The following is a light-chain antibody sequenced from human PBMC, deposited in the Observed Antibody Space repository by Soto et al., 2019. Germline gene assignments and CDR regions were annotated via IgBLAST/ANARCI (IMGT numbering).Light chain of an antibody. Sequence: EIVLTQSPATLSLSPGERATLSCRASRSVSRYLGWYQQKPGQAPRLLIYDASNRATDIPAGFSGSGSGTDFTLTISSLEPEDFAVYYCQQRSNWPLTFGGGTKVDIK. CDR1: RSVSRY. V-gene: IGKV3-11*01. CDR3: QQRSNWPLT. CDR2: DAS. J-gene: IGKJ4*01.